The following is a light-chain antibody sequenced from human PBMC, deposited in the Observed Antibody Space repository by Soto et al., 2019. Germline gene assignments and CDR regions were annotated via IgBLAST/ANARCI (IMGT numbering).Light chain of an antibody. CDR2: DAS. CDR1: QTVSTF. Sequence: EIVLTQSPDTLSLSPGERATLSCRASQTVSTFLAWYQQKPGQAPRLIVYDASKRAPGIPARFIGSGAGTGLPLTRRKLEPEDFALYYCQQRSGWPTFGQGTKVEI. CDR3: QQRSGWPT. J-gene: IGKJ1*01. V-gene: IGKV3-11*01.